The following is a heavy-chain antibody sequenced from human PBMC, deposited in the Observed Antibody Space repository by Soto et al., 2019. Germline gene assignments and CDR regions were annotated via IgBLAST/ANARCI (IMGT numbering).Heavy chain of an antibody. Sequence: ASVKVSCKASGYTFTGYYIHWVRQAPGQGLEWLGWINPNSGGTNYAPRFQGWVTMTEDTSITTAYMELSRLRFDDTAVYYCAGGDRVGYCTSTSCSHYYYYMDVWGKGTTVTVSS. V-gene: IGHV1-2*04. CDR1: GYTFTGYY. CDR3: AGGDRVGYCTSTSCSHYYYYMDV. CDR2: INPNSGGT. J-gene: IGHJ6*03. D-gene: IGHD2-2*01.